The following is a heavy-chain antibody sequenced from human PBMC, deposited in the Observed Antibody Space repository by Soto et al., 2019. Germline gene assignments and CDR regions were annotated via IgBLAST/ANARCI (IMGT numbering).Heavy chain of an antibody. D-gene: IGHD5-18*01. J-gene: IGHJ4*02. CDR3: ARAISTAMARFDY. CDR1: GGSVSSGSYY. Sequence: QVQLQESGPGLVKPSETLSLTCTVSGGSVSSGSYYWSWIRQPPGKGLEWIGYIYYSGSTNYNPSLKSRVTISVDTSKNQFSLKLSSVTAADTAVYYCARAISTAMARFDYWGQGTLVTVSS. CDR2: IYYSGST. V-gene: IGHV4-61*01.